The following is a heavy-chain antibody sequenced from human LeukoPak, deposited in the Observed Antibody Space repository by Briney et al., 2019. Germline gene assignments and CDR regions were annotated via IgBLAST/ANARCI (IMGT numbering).Heavy chain of an antibody. CDR2: IYYSGTT. V-gene: IGHV4-31*03. Sequence: PSQTLSLTCTVSGGSISSGGYYWSWIRQHPGKGLEWIGYIYYSGTTYYNLSLESRVTISGGTSKNQFSLKLSSVTAADTAVYYCARTAGWSYGFDYWGQGTLVTVSS. CDR1: GGSISSGGYY. D-gene: IGHD3-16*01. CDR3: ARTAGWSYGFDY. J-gene: IGHJ4*02.